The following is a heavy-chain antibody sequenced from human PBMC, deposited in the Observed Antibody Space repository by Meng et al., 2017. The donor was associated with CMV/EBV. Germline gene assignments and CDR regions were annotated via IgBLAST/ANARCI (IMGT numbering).Heavy chain of an antibody. Sequence: GGSLRLSCAASGFTFSDYYMSWIRQAPGKGLEWVSYISSGTTIYYADSVKGRFTISRDNAKNSLYLQMNSLRAEDTAVYYCARASPGYYDTSGYFENYYFDYWGQGTLVTVSS. V-gene: IGHV3-11*04. CDR3: ARASPGYYDTSGYFENYYFDY. CDR1: GFTFSDYY. CDR2: ISSGTTI. J-gene: IGHJ4*02. D-gene: IGHD3-22*01.